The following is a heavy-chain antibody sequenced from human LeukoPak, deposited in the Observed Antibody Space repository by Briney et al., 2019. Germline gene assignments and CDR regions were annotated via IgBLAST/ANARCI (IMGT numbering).Heavy chain of an antibody. D-gene: IGHD3-16*02. Sequence: GGSLRLSCGVSGITLSNYGMSWVRQAPGKGLEWVAGLSGSAGGTNYADSVRGRFTISRDNSKNTLFLQMDRLRAEDTAVYFCAKRGVVVRVFLVGFHKEAYYFDSWGQGAQVTVSS. J-gene: IGHJ4*02. CDR3: AKRGVVVRVFLVGFHKEAYYFDS. V-gene: IGHV3-23*01. CDR2: LSGSAGGT. CDR1: GITLSNYG.